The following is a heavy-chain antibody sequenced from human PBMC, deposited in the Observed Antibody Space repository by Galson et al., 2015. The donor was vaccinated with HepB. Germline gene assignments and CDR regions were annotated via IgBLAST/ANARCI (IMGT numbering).Heavy chain of an antibody. CDR3: ARQRGPYDFWSGYSRPEFDC. CDR1: GYSFSSYW. J-gene: IGHJ4*02. CDR2: IYPGDSDT. Sequence: QSGAEVKKTGESLKISCKGSGYSFSSYWIGWVRQMPGKGLEWMGIIYPGDSDTRYSPSFRGQVTTSADKSISTAYLQWSSLKASDTAMYYCARQRGPYDFWSGYSRPEFDCWGQGTLVTVSS. V-gene: IGHV5-51*01. D-gene: IGHD3-3*01.